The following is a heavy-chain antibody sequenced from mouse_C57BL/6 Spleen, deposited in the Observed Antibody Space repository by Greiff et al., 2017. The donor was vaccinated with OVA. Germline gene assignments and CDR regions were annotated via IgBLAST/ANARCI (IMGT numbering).Heavy chain of an antibody. J-gene: IGHJ1*03. V-gene: IGHV1-76*01. Sequence: QVQLQQSGAELVRPGASVKLSCKASGYTFTDYYINWVKQRPGQGLEWIARIYPGSGTTYYNEKFKGKATLTAEKSSSTAYMQLSSLTSEDSAVYFCARAPYYGSSHWYFDVWGTGTTVTVSS. D-gene: IGHD1-1*01. CDR2: IYPGSGTT. CDR3: ARAPYYGSSHWYFDV. CDR1: GYTFTDYY.